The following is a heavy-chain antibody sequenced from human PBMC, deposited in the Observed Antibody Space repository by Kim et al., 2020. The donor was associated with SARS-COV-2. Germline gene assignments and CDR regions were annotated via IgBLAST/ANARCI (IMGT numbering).Heavy chain of an antibody. CDR2: ISGSGGST. Sequence: GGSLRLSCAASGFTFSSYAMSWVRQAPGKGLEWVSAISGSGGSTYYADSVKGRFTISRDNSKNTLYLQMNSLRAEDTAVYYCAKQDLCDSSGYWICYFDYWGQGTLVTVSS. CDR1: GFTFSSYA. D-gene: IGHD3-22*01. CDR3: AKQDLCDSSGYWICYFDY. J-gene: IGHJ4*02. V-gene: IGHV3-23*01.